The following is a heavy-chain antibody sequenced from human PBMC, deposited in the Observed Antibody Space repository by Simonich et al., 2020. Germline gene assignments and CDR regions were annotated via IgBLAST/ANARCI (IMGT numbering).Heavy chain of an antibody. Sequence: EVQLVESGGGLVKPGGSLRLSCAASGFTFSSYSMNWVRQAPGKGLEWVSFIINSSSYIDYADSVKGRFTISRDNAKNSLYLQMNSLRAEDTAVYYCARKRFLEWFFDYWGQGTLVTVSS. CDR2: IINSSSYI. D-gene: IGHD3-3*01. CDR1: GFTFSSYS. J-gene: IGHJ4*02. CDR3: ARKRFLEWFFDY. V-gene: IGHV3-21*01.